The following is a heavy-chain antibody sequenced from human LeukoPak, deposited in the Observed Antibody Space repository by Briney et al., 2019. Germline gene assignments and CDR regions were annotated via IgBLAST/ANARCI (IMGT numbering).Heavy chain of an antibody. CDR3: ARHRSKWLQSSFDY. D-gene: IGHD5-24*01. J-gene: IGHJ4*02. CDR2: IYSSGST. Sequence: PSETLSLTCTVSGGSISSYYWSWIRQPAGKGLEWIGRIYSSGSTDYNPSLKSRVTMSVDTSKNKFSLKLNSVTAADTAVYYCARHRSKWLQSSFDYWGQGTLVTVSS. V-gene: IGHV4-4*07. CDR1: GGSISSYY.